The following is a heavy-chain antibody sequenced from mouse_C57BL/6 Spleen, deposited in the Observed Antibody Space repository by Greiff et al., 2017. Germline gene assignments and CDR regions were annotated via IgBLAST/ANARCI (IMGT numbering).Heavy chain of an antibody. V-gene: IGHV1-61*01. CDR3: ARGGYDGYYALGAD. J-gene: IGHJ3*01. D-gene: IGHD2-3*01. CDR1: GYTFTSYW. Sequence: QVQLQQPGAELVRPGSSVKLSCKASGYTFTSYWMDWVKQRPGQGLEWIGNIYPSDSETHYNQQFKDKATLTVDKSSSKAYMQLSSLTSEDSAVYYCARGGYDGYYALGADGGQGTLVTVSA. CDR2: IYPSDSET.